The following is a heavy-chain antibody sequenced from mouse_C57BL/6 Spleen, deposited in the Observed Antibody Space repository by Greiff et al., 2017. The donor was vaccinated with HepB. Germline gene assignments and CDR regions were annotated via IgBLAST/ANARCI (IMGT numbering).Heavy chain of an antibody. CDR2: IYPGDGDT. CDR1: GYAFSSSW. D-gene: IGHD1-1*01. V-gene: IGHV1-82*01. J-gene: IGHJ2*01. CDR3: ARGGVVYFDY. Sequence: VQLQQSGPELVKPGASVKISCKASGYAFSSSWMNWVKQRPGKGLEWIGRIYPGDGDTNYNGKFKGKATLTADKSSSTAYMQLSSLTSEDSAVYFCARGGVVYFDYWGQGTTLTVSS.